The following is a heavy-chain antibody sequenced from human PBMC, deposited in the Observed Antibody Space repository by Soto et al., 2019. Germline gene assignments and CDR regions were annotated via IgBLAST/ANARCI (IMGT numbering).Heavy chain of an antibody. CDR1: GFTFSSYG. D-gene: IGHD2-21*01. V-gene: IGHV3-30*18. CDR3: AKGESPRGGADPQKISIDY. Sequence: PGGSLRLSCAASGFTFSSYGMHWVRQAPGKGLEWVAVISYDGSNKYYADSVKGRFTISRDNSKNTLYLQMNSLRAEDTAVYYCAKGESPRGGADPQKISIDYWGQGPLVTVYS. J-gene: IGHJ4*02. CDR2: ISYDGSNK.